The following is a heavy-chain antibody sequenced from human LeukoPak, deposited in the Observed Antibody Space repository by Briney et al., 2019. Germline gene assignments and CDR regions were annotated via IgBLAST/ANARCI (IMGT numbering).Heavy chain of an antibody. CDR2: TYYRSKWYN. Sequence: SQTLSLTCAISGDSVSSNSAAWNWVRQSPSRGLEWLGRTYYRSKWYNDYAASVKSRITINPDTSKNQFSLQLNSVTPEDTAVYYCARVTYYYGSGSYYIFDYWGQGTLVTVSS. CDR1: GDSVSSNSAA. CDR3: ARVTYYYGSGSYYIFDY. J-gene: IGHJ4*02. V-gene: IGHV6-1*01. D-gene: IGHD3-10*01.